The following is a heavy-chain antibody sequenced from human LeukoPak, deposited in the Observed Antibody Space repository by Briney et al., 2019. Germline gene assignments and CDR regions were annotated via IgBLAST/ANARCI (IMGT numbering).Heavy chain of an antibody. CDR1: GFTFSRYW. V-gene: IGHV3-7*01. D-gene: IGHD6-19*01. CDR3: ARVGVAVATDAFDI. J-gene: IGHJ3*02. Sequence: GGSLRLSCAASGFTFSRYWMSWVRQAPGKGLEWVASINQDESAKYYVDSVKGRFTISRDNAKNSLYLQMNSLRAEDTAVYYCARVGVAVATDAFDIWGQGTMVTVSS. CDR2: INQDESAK.